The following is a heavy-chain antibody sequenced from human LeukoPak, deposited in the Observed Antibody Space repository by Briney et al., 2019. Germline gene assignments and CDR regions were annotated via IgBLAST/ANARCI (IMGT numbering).Heavy chain of an antibody. CDR1: GFTFDDYA. Sequence: GGSLRLSCAASGFTFDDYAMHWVRQAPGKGLEWVSGISWNSGSIGYADSVKGRFTISRDNAKNSLYLQMNSLRAEDTALYYCAKEMGGGLAFDIWGQGTMVTVSS. J-gene: IGHJ3*02. CDR2: ISWNSGSI. V-gene: IGHV3-9*01. CDR3: AKEMGGGLAFDI. D-gene: IGHD3-16*01.